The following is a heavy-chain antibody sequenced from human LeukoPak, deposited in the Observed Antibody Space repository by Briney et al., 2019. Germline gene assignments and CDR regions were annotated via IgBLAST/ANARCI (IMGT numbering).Heavy chain of an antibody. CDR2: IRYDGSNK. V-gene: IGHV3-30*02. Sequence: GGSLRLSCAASGFTFSSYGMHWVRQAPGKGLEWVAFIRYDGSNKYSTDSAKGRFTSSRDNSKNTLYLQMNSLRAEDTAVYYCASTIGYCSSTSCKLSDYFDYWGQGTLVTVSS. CDR3: ASTIGYCSSTSCKLSDYFDY. J-gene: IGHJ4*02. CDR1: GFTFSSYG. D-gene: IGHD2-2*01.